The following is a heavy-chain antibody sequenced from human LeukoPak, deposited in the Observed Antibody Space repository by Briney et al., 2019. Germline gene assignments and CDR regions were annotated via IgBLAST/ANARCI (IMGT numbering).Heavy chain of an antibody. Sequence: ASVKVSCKASGYTFTSYDINWVRQATGQGLEWMGWVNPNSGNTGYAQKFQGRVTMTRNTSISTAYMELSSLRSEDTAVYYCARARQRGWQQVAGYWGQGTLVTVSS. CDR3: ARARQRGWQQVAGY. CDR1: GYTFTSYD. D-gene: IGHD5-24*01. J-gene: IGHJ4*02. CDR2: VNPNSGNT. V-gene: IGHV1-8*01.